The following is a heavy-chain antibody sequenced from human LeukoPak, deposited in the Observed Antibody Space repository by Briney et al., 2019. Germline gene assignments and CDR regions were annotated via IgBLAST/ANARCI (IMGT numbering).Heavy chain of an antibody. J-gene: IGHJ4*02. V-gene: IGHV4-61*01. Sequence: KPSETLSLTCTVSGDSVSGISFYWSWIRQPPGKGLQYIGYIQYSGSTNYNPSLKSRVTISVDTSKNQFSLKLSPVTAADTAVYYCARYYDRSGYWSTPHFDYWGQGTLVTVSS. D-gene: IGHD3-22*01. CDR3: ARYYDRSGYWSTPHFDY. CDR1: GDSVSGISFY. CDR2: IQYSGST.